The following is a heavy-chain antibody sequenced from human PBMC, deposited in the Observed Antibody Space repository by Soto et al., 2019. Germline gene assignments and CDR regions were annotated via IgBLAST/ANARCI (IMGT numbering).Heavy chain of an antibody. CDR1: GFSFSTYS. CDR2: VGSSGNTI. J-gene: IGHJ4*02. CDR3: ARVSLGELSLAY. V-gene: IGHV3-48*02. D-gene: IGHD3-16*02. Sequence: PGGSLRLSCTTSGFSFSTYSMSWVRQAPGKGLEWVSHVGSSGNTIYNADSVKGRFTVSRDNAKNSLYLQMSSLRDEDTAVYHCARVSLGELSLAYWGQGTIVTLSS.